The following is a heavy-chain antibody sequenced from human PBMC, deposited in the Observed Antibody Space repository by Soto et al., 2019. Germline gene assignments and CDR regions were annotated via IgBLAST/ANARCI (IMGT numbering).Heavy chain of an antibody. CDR3: ARGPRAPPPHDYGMDV. J-gene: IGHJ6*02. CDR1: GFTFSGHV. CDR2: ISGGGGTT. Sequence: EVQLLESGGGLVQPGGSLRLSCAASGFTFSGHVMNWVRQAPGKGLEWVAAISGGGGTTYYGDSVEGRFTMSRDNSKNTLYLQMNSLRADDTAVYYCARGPRAPPPHDYGMDVWGQGTTVTVSS. V-gene: IGHV3-23*01.